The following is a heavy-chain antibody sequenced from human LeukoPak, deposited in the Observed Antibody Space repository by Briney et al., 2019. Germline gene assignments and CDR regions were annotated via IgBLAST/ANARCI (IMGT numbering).Heavy chain of an antibody. CDR3: ARDSQKLHSSAYFYFFDY. CDR1: GFTVSSDY. Sequence: GGSLRLSCAASGFTVSSDYMGWVRQAPGKGLEYASIIYGGGDTFYADSVKGRFTISRDNSKNTLYLQMNSLRAEDTAVYYCARDSQKLHSSAYFYFFDYWGQGTLVSVSS. D-gene: IGHD3-22*01. J-gene: IGHJ4*02. CDR2: IYGGGDT. V-gene: IGHV3-66*02.